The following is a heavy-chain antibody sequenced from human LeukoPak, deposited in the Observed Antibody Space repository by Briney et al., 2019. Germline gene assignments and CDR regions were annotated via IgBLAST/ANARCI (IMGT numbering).Heavy chain of an antibody. Sequence: GGSLRLSCAASGFTFSNFGINWVRQAPGKGLEWVSSISSSSSYIPYADSVKGRFTISRDNAKNSLDLQMNSLRAEDTAVYYCAKDRALGIRDAFDIWGQGTMVTVSS. D-gene: IGHD7-27*01. CDR1: GFTFSNFG. CDR2: ISSSSSYI. J-gene: IGHJ3*02. CDR3: AKDRALGIRDAFDI. V-gene: IGHV3-21*01.